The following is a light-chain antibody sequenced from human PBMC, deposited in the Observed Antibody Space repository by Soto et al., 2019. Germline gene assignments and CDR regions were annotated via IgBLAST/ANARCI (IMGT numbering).Light chain of an antibody. J-gene: IGLJ3*02. CDR3: QSYDSSLSGAV. Sequence: QSVLTQPPSVSGDPGQRVTISCTGSSSNIWAGYDVHWYQQLPGTAPKLLIYGNSNRPSGVPDRFSGSKSGTSASLAITGLQAEDEADYYCQSYDSSLSGAVFGGGTTLTVL. CDR1: SSNIWAGYD. V-gene: IGLV1-40*01. CDR2: GNS.